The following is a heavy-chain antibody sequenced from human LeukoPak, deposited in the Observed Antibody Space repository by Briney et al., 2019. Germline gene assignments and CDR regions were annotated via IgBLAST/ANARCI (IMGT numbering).Heavy chain of an antibody. D-gene: IGHD4-17*01. J-gene: IGHJ3*02. CDR3: ARGLVTTGTDAFDI. CDR2: IYSGGSA. Sequence: GGSLRLSCAASGFTVSNNHMNWVRQAPGKGLEWVSIIYSGGSAYYPDSVKGRFTISRDNSKNTLYLQMNSLKAEDTAVYYCARGLVTTGTDAFDIWGQGTLVIVSS. CDR1: GFTVSNNH. V-gene: IGHV3-66*01.